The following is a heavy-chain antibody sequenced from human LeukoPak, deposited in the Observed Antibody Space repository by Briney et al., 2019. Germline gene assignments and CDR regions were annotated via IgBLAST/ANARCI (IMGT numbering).Heavy chain of an antibody. J-gene: IGHJ4*02. CDR3: ARGYDYYDSSDY. V-gene: IGHV1-18*01. CDR1: GYTFTSYG. Sequence: ASVKVSCKASGYTFTSYGISWVRQAPGQGLEGMGCISAYKGNTNYAEKSPGRVTMTQATPTSTASMELRSLRSDDTAVYYCARGYDYYDSSDYWGQGALVTVSS. D-gene: IGHD3-22*01. CDR2: ISAYKGNT.